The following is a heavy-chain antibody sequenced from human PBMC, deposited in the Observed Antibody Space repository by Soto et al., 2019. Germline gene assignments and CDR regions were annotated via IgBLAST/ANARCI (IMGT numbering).Heavy chain of an antibody. D-gene: IGHD3-22*01. CDR3: ARDKMYYFDSSGSGRFDY. J-gene: IGHJ4*02. CDR1: GFTFSDYY. Sequence: QVQLVESGGGLVKPGGSLRLSCAASGFTFSDYYMTWIRQAPGKGLEWVSYISSSGSTTYDADSVKGRFTISRDNAKKSLYLQMNSLRAEDTAVYYCARDKMYYFDSSGSGRFDYWRQGTLVTVSS. CDR2: ISSSGSTT. V-gene: IGHV3-11*01.